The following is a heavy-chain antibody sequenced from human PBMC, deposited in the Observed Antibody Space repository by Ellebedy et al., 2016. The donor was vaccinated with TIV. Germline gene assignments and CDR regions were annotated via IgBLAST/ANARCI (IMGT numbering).Heavy chain of an antibody. D-gene: IGHD6-13*01. CDR1: GYSFTSYW. V-gene: IGHV5-51*01. CDR3: ARLRRYGSSWLSDFDY. Sequence: KVSXXGSGYSFTSYWIGWVRQMPGKGLEWMGIIYPGDSDTRYSPSFQGQVTISADKSISTAYLQWSSLKASDTAMYYCARLRRYGSSWLSDFDYWGQGTLVTVSS. J-gene: IGHJ4*02. CDR2: IYPGDSDT.